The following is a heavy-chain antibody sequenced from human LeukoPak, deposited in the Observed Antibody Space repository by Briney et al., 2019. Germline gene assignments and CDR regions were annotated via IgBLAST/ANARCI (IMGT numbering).Heavy chain of an antibody. CDR2: IIPIFGTA. Sequence: ASVKVSCKASGCTFSSYAISWVRQAPGQGLEWMGGIIPIFGTANYAQKFQGRVTITADESTSTAYMELSSLRSEDTAVYYCARGGEDIVVVPAPAAFDIWGQGTMVTVSS. CDR1: GCTFSSYA. V-gene: IGHV1-69*13. CDR3: ARGGEDIVVVPAPAAFDI. J-gene: IGHJ3*02. D-gene: IGHD2-2*01.